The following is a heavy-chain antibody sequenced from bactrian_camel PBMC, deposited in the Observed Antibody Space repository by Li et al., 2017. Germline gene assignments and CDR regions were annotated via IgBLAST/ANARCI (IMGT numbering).Heavy chain of an antibody. Sequence: HVQLVESGGGSAQAGGSLKLSCEASGYKDDMCMGWFRQAPGMEREGVAVLYTGGGATSYVDSVRGRFTISQETGKNTVYLQIDSLKPEDAGMYYCAAADSGYWGQGTQVTVS. CDR1: GYKDDMC. CDR2: LYTGGGAT. CDR3: AAADSGY. V-gene: IGHV3S61*01. J-gene: IGHJ6*01.